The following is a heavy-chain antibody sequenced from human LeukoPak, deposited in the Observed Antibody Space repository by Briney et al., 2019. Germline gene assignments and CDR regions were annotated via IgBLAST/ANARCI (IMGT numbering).Heavy chain of an antibody. V-gene: IGHV4-61*08. J-gene: IGHJ2*01. CDR2: IYYSGST. Sequence: SQTLSLTCTVSGGSISSGDYYWSWIRQPPGKGLEWIGYIYYSGSTNYNPSLKSRVTISVDTSKNQFPLKLSSVTAADTAVYYCARDGGLDYGGNSGSYWYFDLWGRGTLVTVSS. CDR1: GGSISSGDYY. CDR3: ARDGGLDYGGNSGSYWYFDL. D-gene: IGHD4-23*01.